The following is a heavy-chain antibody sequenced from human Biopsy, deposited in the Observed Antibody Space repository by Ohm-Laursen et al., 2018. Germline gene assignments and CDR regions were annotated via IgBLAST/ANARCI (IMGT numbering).Heavy chain of an antibody. J-gene: IGHJ4*02. CDR2: INCKTGAT. D-gene: IGHD2-21*01. CDR3: ARDPLNGHKHFDY. CDR1: SYTFTDYN. V-gene: IGHV1-2*02. Sequence: GASVKGSCKASSYTFTDYNIHWMRQAPGQGLEWLGYINCKTGATNYAQKFQGTVTMTRDTSISTANLALGSLRSADTAIYYCARDPLNGHKHFDYWGQGSLVTVSS.